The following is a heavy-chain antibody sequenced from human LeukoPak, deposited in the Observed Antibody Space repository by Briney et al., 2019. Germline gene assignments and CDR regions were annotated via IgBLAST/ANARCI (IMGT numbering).Heavy chain of an antibody. V-gene: IGHV4-30-2*01. J-gene: IGHJ4*02. CDR3: ARGPYGSGSNWVDY. CDR2: IYHSGST. Sequence: PSETLSLTCAVSGGSISSGGYSWSWIRQPPGKGLEWIGYIYHSGSTYYNPSLKSRVTISVDRSKNQFFLKLSSVTAADTAVYYCARGPYGSGSNWVDYWGQGTLVTVSS. D-gene: IGHD3-10*01. CDR1: GGSISSGGYS.